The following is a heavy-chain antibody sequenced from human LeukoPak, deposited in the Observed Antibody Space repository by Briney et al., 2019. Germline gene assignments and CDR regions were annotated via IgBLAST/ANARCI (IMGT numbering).Heavy chain of an antibody. D-gene: IGHD3-22*01. V-gene: IGHV3-7*01. Sequence: GGSLRLSCAASGFNFGSYWMTWVRQAPGKGLEWVANIKEDESEKYYVDSVRGRFTISRDNAKNSLYLQMDSLRAEDTAVYYCARCIYYDSSRHPTSFENWGQGTLVTVSS. J-gene: IGHJ4*02. CDR1: GFNFGSYW. CDR3: ARCIYYDSSRHPTSFEN. CDR2: IKEDESEK.